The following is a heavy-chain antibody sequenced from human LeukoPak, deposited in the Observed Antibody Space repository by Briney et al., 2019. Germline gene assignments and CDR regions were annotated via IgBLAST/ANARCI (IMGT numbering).Heavy chain of an antibody. CDR2: IYHSGST. D-gene: IGHD6-19*01. V-gene: IGHV4-38-2*02. CDR1: GYSISSGYY. Sequence: PSETLSLTCTVSGYSISSGYYWGWIRQPPEKGLEWIGSIYHSGSTYYNPSLKSRVTISVDTSKNQFSLKLSSVTAADTAVYYCARVSSGATNCYFDYWGQGTLVTVSS. CDR3: ARVSSGATNCYFDY. J-gene: IGHJ4*02.